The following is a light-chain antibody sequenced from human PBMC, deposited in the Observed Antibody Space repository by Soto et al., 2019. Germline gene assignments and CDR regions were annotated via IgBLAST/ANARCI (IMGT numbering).Light chain of an antibody. V-gene: IGKV3-15*01. CDR2: GAS. CDR1: QSVSSN. J-gene: IGKJ3*01. CDR3: QQFNNWPPAFT. Sequence: EIVMTQSPVTRSVSPGERATLSCRASQSVSSNLAWYQQKPGQAPRLLVYGASTRATGIPARFSGSGSGTEFTLTINSLQSEDFAVYYCQQFNNWPPAFTFGPGTKVDIK.